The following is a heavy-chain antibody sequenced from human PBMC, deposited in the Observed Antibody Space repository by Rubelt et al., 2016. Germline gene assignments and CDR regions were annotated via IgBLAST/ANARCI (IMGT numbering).Heavy chain of an antibody. J-gene: IGHJ2*01. D-gene: IGHD5/OR15-5a*01. CDR2: IYYSGST. Sequence: NGVEWIGSIYYSGSTYYNPSLKSRVTISVDTSKNQFSLKLSSVTAADTAVYYCARHSVRRKVGSYDLWGRGTLVTVSS. V-gene: IGHV4-39*01. CDR3: ARHSVRRKVGSYDL.